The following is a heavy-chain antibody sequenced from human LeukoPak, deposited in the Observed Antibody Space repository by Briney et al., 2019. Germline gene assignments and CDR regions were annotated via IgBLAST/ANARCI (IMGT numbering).Heavy chain of an antibody. CDR1: GGSISSGGYY. D-gene: IGHD6-19*01. V-gene: IGHV4-61*08. Sequence: PSQTLSLTCTVSGGSISSGGYYWSWIRQPPGKGLEWIGYIYYSGSTNYNPSLKSRVTISVDTSKNQFSLKLSSVTAADTAVYYCARLPYGSGWYGAVDYWGQGTLVTVSS. CDR3: ARLPYGSGWYGAVDY. J-gene: IGHJ4*02. CDR2: IYYSGST.